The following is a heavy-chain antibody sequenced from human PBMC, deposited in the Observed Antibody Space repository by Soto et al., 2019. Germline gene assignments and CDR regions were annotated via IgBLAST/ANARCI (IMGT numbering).Heavy chain of an antibody. Sequence: QVQLVQSGAEVKKPGSSVKVSCKASGGTFSSYAISWVRQAPGQGLEWMGGIIPIFGTANYAQKFQGRVTXXAXEXXSTAYMELSSLRSEDTAVYYCARIDPDSYDSSGYYWGQGTLVTVSS. CDR3: ARIDPDSYDSSGYY. D-gene: IGHD3-22*01. V-gene: IGHV1-69*12. CDR1: GGTFSSYA. CDR2: IIPIFGTA. J-gene: IGHJ4*02.